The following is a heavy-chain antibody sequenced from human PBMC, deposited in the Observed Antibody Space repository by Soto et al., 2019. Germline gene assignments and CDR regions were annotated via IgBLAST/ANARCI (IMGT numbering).Heavy chain of an antibody. Sequence: EVQLVESGGGLVQPGRSLRLSCAAFGFTFEDSAMHWIRQTPGKGLEWVAGINWNSGSVGYADSVKGRFTISRDNANNTLFLQMESLRAEDAALYYCAKGRGALAVVINWFDPWGQGTLVTVSS. CDR2: INWNSGSV. V-gene: IGHV3-9*01. CDR1: GFTFEDSA. D-gene: IGHD3-22*01. J-gene: IGHJ5*02. CDR3: AKGRGALAVVINWFDP.